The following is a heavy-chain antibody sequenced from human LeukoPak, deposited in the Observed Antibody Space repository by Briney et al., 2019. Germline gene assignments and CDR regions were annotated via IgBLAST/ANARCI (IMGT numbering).Heavy chain of an antibody. CDR1: RGTFSSYA. J-gene: IGHJ4*02. CDR2: IISILGIA. CDR3: ARSTTRIYCSGGSCYGHFDY. D-gene: IGHD2-15*01. Sequence: GASVNVSCKASRGTFSSYAISWVRQAPGQGLEWMGRIISILGIANYAQKFQGRVTITADKSTSTAYMELSSLRSEDTAVYYCARSTTRIYCSGGSCYGHFDYWGQGTLVTVSS. V-gene: IGHV1-69*04.